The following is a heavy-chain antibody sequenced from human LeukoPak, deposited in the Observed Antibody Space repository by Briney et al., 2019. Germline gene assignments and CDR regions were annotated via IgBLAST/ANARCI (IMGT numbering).Heavy chain of an antibody. CDR3: AKDIRRSGGSIDY. CDR2: ISWNSGSI. CDR1: GFTFDDYA. D-gene: IGHD2-15*01. Sequence: GGSLRLSCAASGFTFDDYAIHWVRQAPGKGLEWVSGISWNSGSIGYADSVKGRFTISIDNAKNSLYLQMNSLRAEDTALYYCAKDIRRSGGSIDYWGQGTMVTVSS. V-gene: IGHV3-9*01. J-gene: IGHJ4*02.